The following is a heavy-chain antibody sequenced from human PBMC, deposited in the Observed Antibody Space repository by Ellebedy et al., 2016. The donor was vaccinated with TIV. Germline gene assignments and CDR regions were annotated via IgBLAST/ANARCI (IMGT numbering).Heavy chain of an antibody. CDR2: IYYSGST. V-gene: IGHV4-31*03. Sequence: SETLSLTCTVSGGSISSGGYYWSWIRQHPGKGLEWIGYIYYSGSTYYNPSLNSRVTISVDTSKNQFSLKLSSVTAADTAVYYCARDRVGGSGSYYYRYFDLWGRGTLVTVSS. J-gene: IGHJ2*01. CDR1: GGSISSGGYY. D-gene: IGHD3-10*01. CDR3: ARDRVGGSGSYYYRYFDL.